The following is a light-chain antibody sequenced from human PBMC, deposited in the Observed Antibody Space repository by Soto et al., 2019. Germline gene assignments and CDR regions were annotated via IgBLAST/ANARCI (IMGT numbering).Light chain of an antibody. CDR3: QQYAGSPLT. J-gene: IGKJ4*01. CDR2: GAS. Sequence: EIVLTQSPGTLSLSPGERATLSCRASQSVSSNYLAWYQQKPGQAPRLLIYGASSRATDIPDRFSGSGSGTDFPLTISRLEPEDFAVYYCQQYAGSPLTFGGGTKVEIK. CDR1: QSVSSNY. V-gene: IGKV3-20*01.